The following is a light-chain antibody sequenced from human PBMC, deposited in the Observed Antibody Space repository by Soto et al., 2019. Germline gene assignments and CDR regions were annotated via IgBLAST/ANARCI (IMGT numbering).Light chain of an antibody. J-gene: IGLJ2*01. CDR3: AAWDDSLTNLV. Sequence: QSVLTQPPSASGTPGQRVTISCSGSSSNIGSNYVYWYQQLPGTAPQLLIYRNNQRPSGVPARFSGSKSGTSASLAISGLRSEDEADYYCAAWDDSLTNLVFGGGTQLTVL. CDR2: RNN. CDR1: SSNIGSNY. V-gene: IGLV1-47*01.